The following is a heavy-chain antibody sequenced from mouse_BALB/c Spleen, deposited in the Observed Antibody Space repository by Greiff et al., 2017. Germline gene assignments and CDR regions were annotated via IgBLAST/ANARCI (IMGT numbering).Heavy chain of an antibody. V-gene: IGHV5-17*02. CDR3: ARGDYGFYAMDY. J-gene: IGHJ4*01. Sequence: EVKLMESGGGLVQPGGSRKLSCAASGFTFSSFGMHWVRQAPEKGLEWVAYISSGSSTIYYADTVKGRFTISRDNPKDTLFLQMTSLRSEDTAMYYCARGDYGFYAMDYWGQGTSVTVSS. D-gene: IGHD1-1*01. CDR2: ISSGSSTI. CDR1: GFTFSSFG.